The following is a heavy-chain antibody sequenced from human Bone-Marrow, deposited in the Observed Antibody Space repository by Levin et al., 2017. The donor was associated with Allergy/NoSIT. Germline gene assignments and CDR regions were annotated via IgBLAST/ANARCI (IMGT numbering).Heavy chain of an antibody. CDR1: GGSISSYY. D-gene: IGHD2-21*02. CDR3: ARVLSSKYCGGDGYSLVA. Sequence: SETLSLTCTVSGGSISSYYWSWIRQPAGKGLEWIGRIYTSGSTNYNPSLKSRVTMSVDTSKNQFSLKLSSVTAADTAVYYCARVLSSKYCGGDGYSLVAWGQGTLVTVSA. CDR2: IYTSGST. J-gene: IGHJ5*02. V-gene: IGHV4-4*07.